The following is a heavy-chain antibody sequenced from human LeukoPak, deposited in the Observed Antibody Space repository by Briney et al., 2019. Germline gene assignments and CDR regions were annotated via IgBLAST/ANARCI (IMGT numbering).Heavy chain of an antibody. CDR3: VRGYSGLHQLRGRKGSNPYFDY. CDR1: GGSISSSSYY. CDR2: IYYSGST. J-gene: IGHJ4*02. D-gene: IGHD5-12*01. Sequence: PSGTLSLTCTVSGGSISSSSYYWGWIRQPPGKGLEWIGSIYYSGSTYYNPSLKSRVTISVDTSKNQFSLKLSSVTAADTAVYYCVRGYSGLHQLRGRKGSNPYFDYWGQGTLVTVSS. V-gene: IGHV4-39*01.